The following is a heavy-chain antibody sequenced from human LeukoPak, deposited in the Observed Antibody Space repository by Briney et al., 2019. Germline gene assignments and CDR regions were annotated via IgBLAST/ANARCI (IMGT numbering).Heavy chain of an antibody. V-gene: IGHV1-18*01. CDR1: GYTFTSYG. CDR3: ARAGIAAGLYYFDY. J-gene: IGHJ4*02. CDR2: ISAYNGNT. D-gene: IGHD6-13*01. Sequence: ASVKVSCKASGYTFTSYGISWVRQAPGQGLEWMGWISAYNGNTNYAQKLQGRVTMATDTSTSTAYMELRSLRSDDTAVYYCARAGIAAGLYYFDYWGQGTLVTVSS.